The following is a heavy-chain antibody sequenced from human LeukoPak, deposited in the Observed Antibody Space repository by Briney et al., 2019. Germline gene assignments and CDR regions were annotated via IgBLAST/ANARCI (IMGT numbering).Heavy chain of an antibody. Sequence: GASVKVSSKASGYTFTSYDINWVRQATGQGLEWMGWMNPNSGNTGYAQKFQGRVTMTRNTSISTAYMELSSLRSEDTAVYYCARAPPRRGYSGYDSYYWGQGTLVTVSS. CDR2: MNPNSGNT. J-gene: IGHJ4*02. V-gene: IGHV1-8*01. CDR3: ARAPPRRGYSGYDSYY. D-gene: IGHD5-12*01. CDR1: GYTFTSYD.